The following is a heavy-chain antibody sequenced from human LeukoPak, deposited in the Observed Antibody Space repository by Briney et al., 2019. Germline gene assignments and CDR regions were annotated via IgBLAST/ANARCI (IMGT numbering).Heavy chain of an antibody. J-gene: IGHJ4*02. D-gene: IGHD4-17*01. CDR1: GGTFSSYA. CDR3: ARSRVGNGDYLFEDV. CDR2: MNPNIGTT. Sequence: ASVKVSCKASGGTFSSYAISWVRQATGQGLEWMGWMNPNIGTTDYAQKFQGRFTITMDTSISTTYMELSSLTSEDTAVYYCARSRVGNGDYLFEDVWGQGTLVTVSS. V-gene: IGHV1-8*03.